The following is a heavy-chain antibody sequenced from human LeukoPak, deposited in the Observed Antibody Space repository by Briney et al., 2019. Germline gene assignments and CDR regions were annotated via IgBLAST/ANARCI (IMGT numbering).Heavy chain of an antibody. J-gene: IGHJ4*02. CDR3: ASRIRYCSSTSCLDY. CDR2: ISGSGSIM. D-gene: IGHD2-2*01. CDR1: GFTFSDYY. V-gene: IGHV3-11*01. Sequence: GGSLRLSCAASGFTFSDYYMSWIRQAPGKGLEWVSYISGSGSIMYYADSLKGRFTISRDNAKNSLYLQMNSLRAEDTAVYYCASRIRYCSSTSCLDYWGQGTLVTVSS.